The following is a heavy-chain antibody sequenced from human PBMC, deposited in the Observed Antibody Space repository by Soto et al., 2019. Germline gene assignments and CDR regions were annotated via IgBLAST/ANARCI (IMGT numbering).Heavy chain of an antibody. D-gene: IGHD2-15*01. Sequence: SETLSLTCSVSGGSISGYYWSWIRQTPEKGLGWIGYIYYSGSTNYNPSLKSRVTMLIDMSKNQFSLKLTSVSAADTAVYYCAAAPRYWGQGILVTVSS. CDR1: GGSISGYY. CDR3: AAAPRY. V-gene: IGHV4-59*01. J-gene: IGHJ4*02. CDR2: IYYSGST.